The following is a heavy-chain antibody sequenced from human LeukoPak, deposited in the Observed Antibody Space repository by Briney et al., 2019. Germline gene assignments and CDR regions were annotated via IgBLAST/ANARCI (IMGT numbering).Heavy chain of an antibody. CDR3: AKDSGYSSGWYSPFDY. CDR2: ISYDGSNK. Sequence: PGRSLRLSCAASGFTFSSYGMHWVRQAPGKGLEWVAVISYDGSNKYYADSVKGRFTISRDNSKNTLYLQMNSLRAEDTAVYYCAKDSGYSSGWYSPFDYWGQGTLVTVSS. J-gene: IGHJ4*02. V-gene: IGHV3-30*18. CDR1: GFTFSSYG. D-gene: IGHD6-19*01.